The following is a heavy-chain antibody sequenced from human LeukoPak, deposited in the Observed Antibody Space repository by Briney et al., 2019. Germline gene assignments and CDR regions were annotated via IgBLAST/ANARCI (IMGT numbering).Heavy chain of an antibody. CDR2: INHSGST. Sequence: PSETLSLTCAVYGGSFSGYYWSWLRQPPGKGLEWIGEINHSGSTNYNPSLKSRVTISVDTSKNQFSLKLSSVTAADTAVYYCARIPLWFGELGDDYWGQGTLVTVSS. V-gene: IGHV4-34*01. CDR3: ARIPLWFGELGDDY. CDR1: GGSFSGYY. D-gene: IGHD3-10*01. J-gene: IGHJ4*02.